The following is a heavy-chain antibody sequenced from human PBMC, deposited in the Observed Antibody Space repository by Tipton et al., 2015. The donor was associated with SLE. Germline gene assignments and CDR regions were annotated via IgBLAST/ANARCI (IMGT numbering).Heavy chain of an antibody. CDR1: GGSISSSYYY. Sequence: GLVKPSETLSLTCAVSGGSISSSYYYWGWIRQPPGKGLEWIGNIYYSGSTYYSPSLKSRVSISVDTSKNQLSLKLISVTAADTAVYFCARLVGGYARWGQGTLVTVSS. D-gene: IGHD5-12*01. J-gene: IGHJ4*02. V-gene: IGHV4-39*01. CDR2: IYYSGST. CDR3: ARLVGGYAR.